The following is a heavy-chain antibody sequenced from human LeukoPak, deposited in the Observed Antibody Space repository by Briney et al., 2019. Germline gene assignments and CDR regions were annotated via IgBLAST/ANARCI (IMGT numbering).Heavy chain of an antibody. CDR1: RFTFSSYA. V-gene: IGHV3-23*01. J-gene: IGHJ3*02. D-gene: IGHD6-19*01. Sequence: PGGSLRLSCAASRFTFSSYAISWVRQAPGKGLEWVSTISSTDVATYYADSVKGRFTISRDNAKNSLYLQMNSLRAEDTAVYYCARDLAVAGAFDIWGQGTMVTVSS. CDR3: ARDLAVAGAFDI. CDR2: ISSTDVAT.